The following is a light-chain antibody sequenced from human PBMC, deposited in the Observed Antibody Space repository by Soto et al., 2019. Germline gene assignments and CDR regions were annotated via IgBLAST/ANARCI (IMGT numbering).Light chain of an antibody. Sequence: DMAWTHSPGTLSFSPWEIATRSCRSSQSVSSSYLAWYQQKPGQAPRLLIYGASSRATGIPDRFSGSGSGTDFTLTISRLEPEDFAVYYCQQYGSSVWTFGQGTKVDIK. CDR3: QQYGSSVWT. J-gene: IGKJ1*01. V-gene: IGKV3-20*01. CDR1: QSVSSSY. CDR2: GAS.